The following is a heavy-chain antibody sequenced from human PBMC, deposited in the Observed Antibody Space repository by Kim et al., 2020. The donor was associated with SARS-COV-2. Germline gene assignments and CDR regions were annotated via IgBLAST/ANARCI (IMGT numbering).Heavy chain of an antibody. V-gene: IGHV3-21*01. CDR3: ARDLGQWRVVRAFDI. D-gene: IGHD6-19*01. J-gene: IGHJ3*02. Sequence: DSWKGRFTISRENAKNPRYLQMNSLGAEDTAVYYCARDLGQWRVVRAFDIWGQGTMGTVSS.